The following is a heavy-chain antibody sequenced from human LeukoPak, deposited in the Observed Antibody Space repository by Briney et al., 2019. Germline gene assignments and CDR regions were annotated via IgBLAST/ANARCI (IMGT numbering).Heavy chain of an antibody. V-gene: IGHV1-8*03. CDR3: ATYYYDSSGYDY. D-gene: IGHD3-22*01. Sequence: GASVKVSCKASGYTFTGYYMHWVRQATGQGLEWMGWMNPNSGNTGYAQKFQGRVTITRNTSISTAYMELSSLRSEDTAVYYCATYYYDSSGYDYWGQGTLVTVSS. J-gene: IGHJ4*02. CDR2: MNPNSGNT. CDR1: GYTFTGYY.